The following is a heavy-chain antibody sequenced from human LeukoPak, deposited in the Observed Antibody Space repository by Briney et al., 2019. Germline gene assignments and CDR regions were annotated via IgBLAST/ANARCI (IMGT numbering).Heavy chain of an antibody. J-gene: IGHJ4*02. CDR3: ARLIRGVIFFVFDY. V-gene: IGHV4-39*01. D-gene: IGHD3-10*01. Sequence: SETLSLTCTVSGGSISSSSYYWGWIRQPPGKGLEWIGSIYYSGSTYYNPSLKSRVTISVDTSKNPSSLKLSSVTAADTAVYYCARLIRGVIFFVFDYWGQGTLVTVSS. CDR2: IYYSGST. CDR1: GGSISSSSYY.